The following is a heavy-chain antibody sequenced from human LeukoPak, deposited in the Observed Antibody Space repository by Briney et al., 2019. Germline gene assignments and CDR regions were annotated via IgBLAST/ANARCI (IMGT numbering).Heavy chain of an antibody. D-gene: IGHD2-2*01. V-gene: IGHV3-48*01. CDR1: GFTFSTYS. J-gene: IGHJ5*02. CDR2: ISSSSSTE. Sequence: GGSLRLSCAASGFTFSTYSMNWVRQAPGKGLQGVSYISSSSSTEYYADSVKGRFTISRDNAKNSLYLQMNSLRAEDTAVYYCARLTLGCSSTSCYAWGQGTLVTVSS. CDR3: ARLTLGCSSTSCYA.